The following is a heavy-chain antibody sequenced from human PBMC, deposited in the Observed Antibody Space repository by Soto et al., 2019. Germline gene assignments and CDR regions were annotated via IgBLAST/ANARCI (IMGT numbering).Heavy chain of an antibody. J-gene: IGHJ4*02. CDR1: GDSISSSSIY. CDR3: ATSTIFGVVPNYFDC. V-gene: IGHV4-39*01. Sequence: PSATLYLTCSIPGDSISSSSIYWGWIRQPPGKGLEWIGSFYYSESTYYNPSLKSRVIISVDTSKNQFSLKLSSVTAADTAVYYCATSTIFGVVPNYFDCWGQGTLVTVS. D-gene: IGHD3-3*01. CDR2: FYYSEST.